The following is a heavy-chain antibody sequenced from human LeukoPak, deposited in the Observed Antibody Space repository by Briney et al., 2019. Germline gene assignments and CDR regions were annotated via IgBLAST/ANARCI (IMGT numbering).Heavy chain of an antibody. CDR1: GFTFSSYA. CDR3: AKGVAGLLPNFDY. Sequence: GGSLRLSCAASGFTFSSYAMSWVRQAPGKGLEWVSDISGSGGSTYYADSVKGRFTISRDNSKKTLHLQMNSLRAEDTAVYYCAKGVAGLLPNFDYWGQGTLVTVSS. J-gene: IGHJ4*02. D-gene: IGHD6-19*01. CDR2: ISGSGGST. V-gene: IGHV3-23*01.